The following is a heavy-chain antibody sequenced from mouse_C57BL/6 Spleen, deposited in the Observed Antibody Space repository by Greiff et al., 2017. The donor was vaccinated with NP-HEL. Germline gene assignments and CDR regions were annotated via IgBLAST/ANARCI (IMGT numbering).Heavy chain of an antibody. Sequence: QVQLQQPGAELVMPGASVKLSCKASGYTFTSYWMHWVKQRPGQGLEWIGEIDPSDSYTNYNQKFKGKSTLTVDKSSSTAYMQLSSLTSEDSAVYYCARSAYDYDEAYWGQGTLVTVSA. V-gene: IGHV1-69*01. D-gene: IGHD2-4*01. CDR1: GYTFTSYW. CDR3: ARSAYDYDEAY. CDR2: IDPSDSYT. J-gene: IGHJ3*01.